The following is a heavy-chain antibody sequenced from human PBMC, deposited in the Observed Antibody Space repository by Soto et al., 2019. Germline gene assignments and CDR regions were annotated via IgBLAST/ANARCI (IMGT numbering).Heavy chain of an antibody. V-gene: IGHV3-7*01. J-gene: IGHJ4*02. CDR2: IKEDGSEK. CDR1: GFTFSNYW. D-gene: IGHD2-15*01. CDR3: SRDVVVGAKALNY. Sequence: EVQLVESGGGLVQPGGSLRLSCAASGFTFSNYWMTWVRQAPGKGLEWVANIKEDGSEKHYVDSVKGRFTISRDNAKNSLYLQMNSLRVEDTAVYFCSRDVVVGAKALNYWGQGALVTVS.